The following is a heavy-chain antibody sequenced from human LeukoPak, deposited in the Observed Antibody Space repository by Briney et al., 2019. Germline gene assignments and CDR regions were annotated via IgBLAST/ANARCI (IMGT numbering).Heavy chain of an antibody. CDR2: MYYSGST. J-gene: IGHJ4*02. CDR3: ARHTTIFGHFGY. D-gene: IGHD3-3*01. Sequence: SETLSLTCTVSGGSISSGGYYWGWIRQPPGKGLEWIGSMYYSGSTYYNPSLKSRVTTSVDTTNNQFSLKLSSMTAADTAVYYCARHTTIFGHFGYWGQGTLVTVSS. V-gene: IGHV4-39*01. CDR1: GGSISSGGYY.